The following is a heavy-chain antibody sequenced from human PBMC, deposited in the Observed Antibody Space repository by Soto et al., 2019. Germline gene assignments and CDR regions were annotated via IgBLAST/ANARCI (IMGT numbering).Heavy chain of an antibody. CDR2: IRSKAYGGTT. Sequence: GGSLRLSCTDSGFTFGDYAMSWVRQAPGKGLEWVGFIRSKAYGGTTEYAASVKGRFTISRDDSKSIAYLQMNSLKTEDTAVYYCTREGGQARWGQGTLVTVSS. CDR3: TREGGQAR. D-gene: IGHD1-26*01. J-gene: IGHJ4*02. V-gene: IGHV3-49*04. CDR1: GFTFGDYA.